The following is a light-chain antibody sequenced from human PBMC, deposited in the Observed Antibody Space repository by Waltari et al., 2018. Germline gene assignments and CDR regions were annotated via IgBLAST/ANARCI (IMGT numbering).Light chain of an antibody. V-gene: IGKV1-39*01. CDR1: QRLNSY. J-gene: IGKJ2*01. CDR3: QQSYSSPYT. CDR2: GAS. Sequence: DIQMTQSQSSLSASVGDRVTITCRASQRLNSYLNWYQQKPGKAPKLLIYGASSLQSGVPSGFSGSGSGTEFTLTISSLQPEDSATYYCQQSYSSPYTFGQGTKLDIK.